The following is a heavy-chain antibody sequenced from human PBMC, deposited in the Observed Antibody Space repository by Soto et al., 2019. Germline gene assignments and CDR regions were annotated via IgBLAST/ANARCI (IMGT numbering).Heavy chain of an antibody. J-gene: IGHJ4*02. D-gene: IGHD1-26*01. CDR2: IRGSDGST. Sequence: EVQLLESGGGLVQPGGSLRLSCAASGFTFSRYAMSWVRQAPGKGLEWVAAIRGSDGSTYYADSVKGRFTISRDSSKNTLYLQMNRLRGEDTAVYYCAKDTQPSGTYFFYWGQGTLVTVSS. CDR1: GFTFSRYA. CDR3: AKDTQPSGTYFFY. V-gene: IGHV3-23*01.